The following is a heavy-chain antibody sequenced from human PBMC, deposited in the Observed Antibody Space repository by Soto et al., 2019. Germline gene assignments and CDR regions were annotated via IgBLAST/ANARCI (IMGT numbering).Heavy chain of an antibody. V-gene: IGHV1-18*01. CDR3: ARDRGYSGYDYRDDYFDY. D-gene: IGHD5-12*01. CDR2: ISAYNGNT. CDR1: GYTFTSYG. J-gene: IGHJ4*02. Sequence: QVQLVQSGAEVKKPGASVKVSCTASGYTFTSYGISWVRQAPGQGLEWMGWISAYNGNTNYAQKLQGRVTMTTDTSTSTAYMELRSLRSDDTAVYYCARDRGYSGYDYRDDYFDYWGQGTLVTVSS.